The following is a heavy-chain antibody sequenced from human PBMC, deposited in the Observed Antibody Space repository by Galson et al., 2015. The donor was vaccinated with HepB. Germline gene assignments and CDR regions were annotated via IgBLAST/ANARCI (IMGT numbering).Heavy chain of an antibody. CDR3: ARGSVETPGYSYYYMDV. J-gene: IGHJ6*03. Sequence: TLSLTCTVSGGSISSGSDYWSWIRQPAGKGLEWIGRIYVSGSTHYNPSLKSRVTMSVDTSKDQFFLNPGSVTAADTAVYYCARGSVETPGYSYYYMDVCGKGTTVTVSS. CDR1: GGSISSGSDY. CDR2: IYVSGST. V-gene: IGHV4-61*02.